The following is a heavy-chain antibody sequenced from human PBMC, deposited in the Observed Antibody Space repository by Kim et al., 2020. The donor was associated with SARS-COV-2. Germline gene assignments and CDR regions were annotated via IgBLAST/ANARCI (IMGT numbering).Heavy chain of an antibody. D-gene: IGHD6-19*01. J-gene: IGHJ4*02. CDR2: ISGSGGST. CDR1: GFTFSSYA. V-gene: IGHV3-23*01. Sequence: GGSLRLSCAASGFTFSSYAMSWVRQAPGKGLEWVSAISGSGGSTYYADSVKGRFTISRDNSKNTLYLQMNSLRAEDTAIDYCANWGAVAARNGDYWGQGTLVTVSS. CDR3: ANWGAVAARNGDY.